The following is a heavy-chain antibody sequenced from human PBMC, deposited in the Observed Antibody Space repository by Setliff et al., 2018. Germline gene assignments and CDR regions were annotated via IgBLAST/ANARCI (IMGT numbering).Heavy chain of an antibody. CDR1: GFTFSRYS. V-gene: IGHV3-48*01. J-gene: IGHJ4*02. D-gene: IGHD2-2*01. CDR2: ISASSSTI. Sequence: GGSLRLSCAASGFTFSRYSMNWVRQGPGKGLEWVSYISASSSTIYYSGSVKGRFTISRDNAKNSLSLQMNGLRADDTAVYFCARLGCSTTSCYYFDYWGQGAQVTVSS. CDR3: ARLGCSTTSCYYFDY.